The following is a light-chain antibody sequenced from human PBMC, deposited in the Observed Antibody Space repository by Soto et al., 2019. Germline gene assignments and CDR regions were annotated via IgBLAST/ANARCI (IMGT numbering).Light chain of an antibody. CDR2: EVT. Sequence: QSVLTQPASVSGSPGQSITISCTGTTSDVGSHNFVSWYQQLPGKAPKLLIYEVTNRPSGTSNRFSGSKSGNTASLTISGLQVEDEADYYCQAYDYSLSGSVFGGGTKLTVL. V-gene: IGLV2-14*01. CDR1: TSDVGSHNF. CDR3: QAYDYSLSGSV. J-gene: IGLJ3*02.